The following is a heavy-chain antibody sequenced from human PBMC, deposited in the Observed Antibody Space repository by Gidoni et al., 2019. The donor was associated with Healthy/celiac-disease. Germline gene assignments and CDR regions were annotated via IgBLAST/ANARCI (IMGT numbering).Heavy chain of an antibody. CDR3: AKTEAVAGTS. D-gene: IGHD6-19*01. V-gene: IGHV3-23*01. J-gene: IGHJ4*02. CDR2: ISGSGGST. Sequence: EVQRLESGGGLVQPGGSMRLSGAAAGFTFSSYAMSWVRQAPGKGLEWVSAISGSGGSTYYADSVKGRFTISRDNSKNTLYLQMNSLRAEDTAVYYCAKTEAVAGTSWGQGTLVTVSS. CDR1: GFTFSSYA.